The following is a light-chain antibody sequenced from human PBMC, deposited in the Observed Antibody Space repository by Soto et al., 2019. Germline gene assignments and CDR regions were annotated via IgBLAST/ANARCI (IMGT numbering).Light chain of an antibody. Sequence: DIQMTQSPSTLSASVGDRVTITCRASQSVSHWLAWYQQKPGKAPKALIYDASTLETGVPSRFSGSGAGTDFTLTISSLQPDDFATYYCQQYNSYQYTFGQGTKLA. CDR3: QQYNSYQYT. CDR2: DAS. V-gene: IGKV1-5*01. J-gene: IGKJ2*01. CDR1: QSVSHW.